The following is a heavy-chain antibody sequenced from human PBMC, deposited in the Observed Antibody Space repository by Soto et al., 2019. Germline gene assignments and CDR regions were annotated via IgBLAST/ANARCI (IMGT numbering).Heavy chain of an antibody. D-gene: IGHD4-17*01. Sequence: SETLSLTCSCSGGSMSKFYWSWIRKTAGKGLEWMGRVYATGTSDYNPSLRSRIAMSVDISKKTFSLRLRSVTAADTGVYYCVRDGSKTLRDCFDPWGQGILVTVSS. J-gene: IGHJ5*02. CDR1: GGSMSKFY. V-gene: IGHV4-4*07. CDR3: VRDGSKTLRDCFDP. CDR2: VYATGTS.